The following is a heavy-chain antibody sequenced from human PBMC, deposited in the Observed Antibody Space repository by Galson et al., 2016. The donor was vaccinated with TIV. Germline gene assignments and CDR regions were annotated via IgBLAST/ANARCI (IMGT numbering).Heavy chain of an antibody. J-gene: IGHJ1*01. Sequence: SVKVSCKASGYNFSNYDINWVRQAAGQGLEWMGWMNPNSGDTGYAEKFQGRLAMTSDTSLHTAFMELSGLRSEDAAVYLCAMVSREGGERSTDFNHWGQGTLITVS. CDR3: AMVSREGGERSTDFNH. D-gene: IGHD4-17*01. V-gene: IGHV1-8*02. CDR1: GYNFSNYD. CDR2: MNPNSGDT.